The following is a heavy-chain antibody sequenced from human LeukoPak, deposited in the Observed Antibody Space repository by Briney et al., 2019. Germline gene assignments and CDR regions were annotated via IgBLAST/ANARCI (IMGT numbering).Heavy chain of an antibody. D-gene: IGHD3-10*01. CDR2: IYYSGDT. J-gene: IGHJ4*02. CDR1: GGAFSSSIYY. CDR3: ARDFIRSVRGVPDY. V-gene: IGHV4-39*07. Sequence: SETLSLTCTVFGGAFSSSIYYWVWIRQPPGKGLEWIASIYYSGDTHYNPSLKSRITISVDTSKTQVSLKVNSVTAADTAVYYCARDFIRSVRGVPDYWGQGTLVTVSS.